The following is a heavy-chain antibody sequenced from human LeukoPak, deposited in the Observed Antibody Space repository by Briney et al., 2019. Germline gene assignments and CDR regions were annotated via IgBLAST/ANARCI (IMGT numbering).Heavy chain of an antibody. D-gene: IGHD1-20*01. CDR3: AIFLNWNDSPHLDY. CDR1: GGTFSSYA. J-gene: IGHJ4*02. Sequence: ASVKVSCKASGGTFSSYAISWVRQAPGQGLEGMGRINPNSGGTNYAQKFQGRVTMTRDTAISTAYMELSRLRSDDTAVYYCAIFLNWNDSPHLDYWGQGTLVTVSS. CDR2: INPNSGGT. V-gene: IGHV1-2*02.